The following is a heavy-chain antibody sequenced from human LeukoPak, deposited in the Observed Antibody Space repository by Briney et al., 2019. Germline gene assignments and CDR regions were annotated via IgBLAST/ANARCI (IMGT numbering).Heavy chain of an antibody. CDR1: GGTFSSYA. CDR3: ARGLTAMVISIAFDI. CDR2: IIPILGIA. Sequence: SVKVSCKASGGTFSSYAISWVRPAPGQGLEWMGRIIPILGIANSAQKFQGRVTITADKSTSTAYMELSSLRSEDTAVYYCARGLTAMVISIAFDIWGQGTMATVSS. V-gene: IGHV1-69*04. J-gene: IGHJ3*02. D-gene: IGHD5-18*01.